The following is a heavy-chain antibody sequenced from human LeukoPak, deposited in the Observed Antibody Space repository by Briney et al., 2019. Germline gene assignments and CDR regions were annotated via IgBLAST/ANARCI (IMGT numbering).Heavy chain of an antibody. CDR3: ARAFCVGDCFVLHIYFDS. CDR1: GYSISSGYF. Sequence: SETLSLTCNVSGYSISSGYFWGCVRQPPGKGLEWIGSIYQRATVHYNPSLKSRVTISLDTSKNQFSLNLRSMKASDTAVYYCARAFCVGDCFVLHIYFDSWGLGTLVTVSS. V-gene: IGHV4-38-2*02. J-gene: IGHJ4*02. D-gene: IGHD2-21*02. CDR2: IYQRATV.